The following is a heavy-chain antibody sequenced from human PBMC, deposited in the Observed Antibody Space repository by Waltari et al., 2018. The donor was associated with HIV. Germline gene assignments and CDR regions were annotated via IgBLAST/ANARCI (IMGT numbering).Heavy chain of an antibody. D-gene: IGHD2-15*01. J-gene: IGHJ5*02. CDR2: ISWNSGSI. CDR3: AKGCRREVTINWFDP. Sequence: EVQLVESGGGLVQPGRSLRLSCAASGFTFDDYAMHWVRQAPGKGLEWVSGISWNSGSIGYADSVKGRFTISRDNAKNSLYLQMNSLRAEDTALYYCAKGCRREVTINWFDPWGQGTLVTVSS. CDR1: GFTFDDYA. V-gene: IGHV3-9*01.